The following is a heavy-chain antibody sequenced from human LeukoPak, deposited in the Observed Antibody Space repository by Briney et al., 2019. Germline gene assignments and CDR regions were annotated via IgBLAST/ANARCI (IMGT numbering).Heavy chain of an antibody. CDR2: INPNSGGT. CDR1: GYTFTGYY. V-gene: IGHV1-2*02. Sequence: SVKVSCKASGYTFTGYYMHWVRQAPGQGLEWMGWINPNSGGTNYAQKFQGRVTMTRDTSISTAYMELSRLRSDDTAVYYCAREGTGTTGYWFDPWGQGTLVTVSS. CDR3: AREGTGTTGYWFDP. J-gene: IGHJ5*02. D-gene: IGHD1-7*01.